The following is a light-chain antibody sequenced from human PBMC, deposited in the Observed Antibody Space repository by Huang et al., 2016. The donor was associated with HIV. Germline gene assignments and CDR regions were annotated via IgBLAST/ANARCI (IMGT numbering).Light chain of an antibody. CDR3: QQYGGSPRT. CDR1: QSVTNNY. V-gene: IGKV3-20*01. Sequence: EIVLTQSPGTLSLSPGERATLSCRASQSVTNNYLAWYQQKPGQAPRLVIYGASSRAAGIPDRFSGSGSGTDFTLTINTLEPDDFVVYYGQQYGGSPRTFGQGTKLEIK. CDR2: GAS. J-gene: IGKJ2*01.